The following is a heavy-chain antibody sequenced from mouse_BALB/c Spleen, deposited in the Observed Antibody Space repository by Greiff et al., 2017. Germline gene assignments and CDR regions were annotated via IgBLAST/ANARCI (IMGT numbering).Heavy chain of an antibody. Sequence: DVMLVESGGGLVQPGGSLRLSCATSGFTFTDYYMSWVRQPPGKALEWLGFIRNKANGYKTEYSASVKGRFTISRDNSQSILYLQMNTLRAEDSATYYCARDIGDYRDDGGAYWGQGTLVTVSA. D-gene: IGHD2-14*01. CDR2: IRNKANGYKT. V-gene: IGHV7-3*02. J-gene: IGHJ3*01. CDR3: ARDIGDYRDDGGAY. CDR1: GFTFTDYY.